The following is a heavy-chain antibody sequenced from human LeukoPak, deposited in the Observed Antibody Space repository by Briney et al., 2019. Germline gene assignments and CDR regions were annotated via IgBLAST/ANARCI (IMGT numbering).Heavy chain of an antibody. CDR3: ARNRASSGWYY. CDR1: GFPFSSYE. V-gene: IGHV3-48*03. Sequence: PGGSLRLFCVAWGFPFSSYEVNEVPGARGRGLARVSYISDSGSTIYYADSVKGRFTISRDNAKNSLYLQMNSLGAEDTAIYYCARNRASSGWYYWGQGTLVTVSS. CDR2: ISDSGSTI. J-gene: IGHJ4*02. D-gene: IGHD6-19*01.